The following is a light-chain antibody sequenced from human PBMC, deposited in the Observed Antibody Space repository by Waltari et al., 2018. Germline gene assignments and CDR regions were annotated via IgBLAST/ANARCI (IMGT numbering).Light chain of an antibody. CDR1: QNISNY. CDR3: QQFENWPLT. CDR2: DAS. J-gene: IGKJ4*01. Sequence: EIVMTQSPATLSVSPGERATLSCSASQNISNYLSWFQQKLGQPPRLLIYDASIRATGIPARFSGSGSGRDFALTISSLQAEDFVVYYCQQFENWPLTFGGGTKVEVK. V-gene: IGKV3-15*01.